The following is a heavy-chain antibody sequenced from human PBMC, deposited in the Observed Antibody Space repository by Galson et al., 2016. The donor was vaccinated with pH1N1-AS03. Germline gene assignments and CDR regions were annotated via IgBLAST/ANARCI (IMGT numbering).Heavy chain of an antibody. CDR3: ALPNSGGNAFEI. Sequence: PALVKPTQTFTLTCSVSGVSVPSSGVGVGWFRQPPGKALEWLALVYWDETRRYSPSLKNRLTITKDSSKNQVVLTVTSVDPMDIATYFCALPNSGGNAFEIWGPGTMVTVSS. CDR2: VYWDETR. V-gene: IGHV2-5*02. CDR1: GVSVPSSGVG. J-gene: IGHJ3*02. D-gene: IGHD2/OR15-2a*01.